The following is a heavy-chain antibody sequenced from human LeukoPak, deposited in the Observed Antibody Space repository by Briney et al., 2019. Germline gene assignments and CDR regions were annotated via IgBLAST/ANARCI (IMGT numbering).Heavy chain of an antibody. V-gene: IGHV1-8*01. Sequence: ASVKVSCKASGYTFPSYDINWVRQATGQGLQWMGWMNPNSGNTGYAQIFQGRVTMTRDTSTSTAYMELSSLRAEDTAVYYCAKAYSSGWYLLVDYFDYWGQGTLVTVSS. J-gene: IGHJ4*02. CDR3: AKAYSSGWYLLVDYFDY. CDR2: MNPNSGNT. D-gene: IGHD6-19*01. CDR1: GYTFPSYD.